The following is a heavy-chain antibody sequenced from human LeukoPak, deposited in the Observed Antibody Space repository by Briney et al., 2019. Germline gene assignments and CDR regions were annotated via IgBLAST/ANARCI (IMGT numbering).Heavy chain of an antibody. CDR1: GCTFTGYY. D-gene: IGHD6-19*01. V-gene: IGHV1-2*02. CDR2: INPNSGGT. J-gene: IGHJ4*02. CDR3: ARDNSGWYLAY. Sequence: ASVKVSCKTSGCTFTGYYMHWVRQAPGQGLEWMGWINPNSGGTNYAQKFQGRVTMTRDTSISTGYMELSRLRSDDTAVYYCARDNSGWYLAYWGQGTLVTVSS.